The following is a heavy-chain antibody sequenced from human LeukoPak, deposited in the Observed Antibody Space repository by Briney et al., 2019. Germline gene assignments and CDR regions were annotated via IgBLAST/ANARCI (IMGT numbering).Heavy chain of an antibody. Sequence: GGSLRLSCAASGFTFSSYSMNWVRQAPGKGLEWVSSISSSSSYIYYAGSVKGRFTISRDNAKNSLYLQMNSLRAEDTAVYYCARDHPDSSGYYAVDYWGQGTLVTVSS. D-gene: IGHD3-22*01. V-gene: IGHV3-21*01. J-gene: IGHJ4*02. CDR1: GFTFSSYS. CDR3: ARDHPDSSGYYAVDY. CDR2: ISSSSSYI.